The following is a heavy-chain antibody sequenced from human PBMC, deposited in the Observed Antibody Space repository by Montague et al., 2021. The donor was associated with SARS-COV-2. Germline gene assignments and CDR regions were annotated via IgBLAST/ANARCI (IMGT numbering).Heavy chain of an antibody. CDR1: GGSISSYY. V-gene: IGHV4-59*01. CDR3: ARGFDI. Sequence: SETLSLTCTVSGGSISSYYWCWIWQPPGKGLEWIGNIYYSGSTNYNPSLKSRVHISVDTSKNKFSLKLSAVTAADTAVYCCARGFDIWGQGTMVTVSS. CDR2: IYYSGST. J-gene: IGHJ3*02.